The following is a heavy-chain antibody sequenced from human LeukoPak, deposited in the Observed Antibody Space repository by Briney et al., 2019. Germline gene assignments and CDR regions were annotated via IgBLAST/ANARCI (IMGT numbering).Heavy chain of an antibody. CDR3: ARDSGIWDIVATPDDY. CDR2: IWYDGSNK. CDR1: GFTVSSYG. Sequence: QTGGSLRLSCAASGFTVSSYGMHWVRQAPGKGLEWVAVIWYDGSNKYYADSVKGRFTISRDNSKNTLYLQMNSLRAEDTAVYYSARDSGIWDIVATPDDYWGQGTLVTVSS. J-gene: IGHJ4*02. V-gene: IGHV3-33*01. D-gene: IGHD5-12*01.